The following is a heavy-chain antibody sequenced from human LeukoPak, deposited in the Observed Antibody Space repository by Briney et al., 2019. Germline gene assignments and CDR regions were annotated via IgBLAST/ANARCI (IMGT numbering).Heavy chain of an antibody. CDR2: IRYDGSNK. J-gene: IGHJ4*02. V-gene: IGHV3-30*02. Sequence: GGSLRLSCAASGFTFSSYSMTWVRQAPGKGLEWVAFIRYDGSNKYYADSVKGRFTISRDNSKNTLYLQMSSLRAEDTAVYYCAKDHFSNYVGYFDYWGQGTLVTVSS. CDR3: AKDHFSNYVGYFDY. D-gene: IGHD4-11*01. CDR1: GFTFSSYS.